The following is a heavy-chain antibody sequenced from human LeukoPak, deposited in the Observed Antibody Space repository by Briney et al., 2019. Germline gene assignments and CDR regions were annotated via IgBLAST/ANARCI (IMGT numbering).Heavy chain of an antibody. J-gene: IGHJ4*02. V-gene: IGHV3-30-3*01. Sequence: GGFLRLSCAASGFTFSSYAMHWVRQAPGKGLEWVAVISYDGSNKYYADSVKGRFTISRDNSKNTLYLQMNSLRAEDTAVYYCARDSGSYYFDYWGQGTLVTVSS. CDR3: ARDSGSYYFDY. CDR2: ISYDGSNK. D-gene: IGHD1-26*01. CDR1: GFTFSSYA.